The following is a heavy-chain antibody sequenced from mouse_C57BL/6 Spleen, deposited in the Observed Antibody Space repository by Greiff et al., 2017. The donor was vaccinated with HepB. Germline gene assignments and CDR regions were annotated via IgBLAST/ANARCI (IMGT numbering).Heavy chain of an antibody. J-gene: IGHJ2*01. CDR1: GFTFSSYG. V-gene: IGHV5-6*01. CDR2: ISSGGSYT. Sequence: EVQLQESGGDLVKPGGSLKLSCAASGFTFSSYGMSWVRQTPDKRLEWVATISSGGSYTYYPDSVKGRFTISRDNAKNTLYLQMSSLKSEDTAMYYCARHDGPSTVVATSDYWGQGTTLTVSS. D-gene: IGHD1-1*01. CDR3: ARHDGPSTVVATSDY.